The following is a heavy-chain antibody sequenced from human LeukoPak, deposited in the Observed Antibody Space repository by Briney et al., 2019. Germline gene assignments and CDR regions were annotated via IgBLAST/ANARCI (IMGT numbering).Heavy chain of an antibody. D-gene: IGHD6-19*01. Sequence: PGGSLRLSCAASGFTFSSYGMHWVRQAPGKGLEWVAVISYDGSNKYYADSVKGRFTISRDNSKNTLYLQMNSLRAEDTAVYYCAKDILTNHVPVRVSGAVAPGADYWGQGILVTVSS. CDR2: ISYDGSNK. CDR1: GFTFSSYG. J-gene: IGHJ4*02. V-gene: IGHV3-30*18. CDR3: AKDILTNHVPVRVSGAVAPGADY.